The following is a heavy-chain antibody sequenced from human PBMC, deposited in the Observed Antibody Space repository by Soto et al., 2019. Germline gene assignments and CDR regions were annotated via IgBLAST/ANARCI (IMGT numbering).Heavy chain of an antibody. V-gene: IGHV1-69*13. CDR2: IIPIFGTA. Sequence: SVKVSCKASGGTFSSYAISWVRQAPGQGLEWMGGIIPIFGTANYAQKFQGRVTITADESTSTAYMEPSSLRSEDTAVYYCARPYYDILTGYYASLSTYYYYGMDVWGQGTTVTVSS. CDR3: ARPYYDILTGYYASLSTYYYYGMDV. J-gene: IGHJ6*02. CDR1: GGTFSSYA. D-gene: IGHD3-9*01.